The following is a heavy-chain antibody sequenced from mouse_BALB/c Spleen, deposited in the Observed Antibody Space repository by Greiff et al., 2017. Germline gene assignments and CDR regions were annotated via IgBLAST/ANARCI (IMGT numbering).Heavy chain of an antibody. Sequence: EVHLVESGGGLVKPGGSLKLSCAASGFAFSSYDMSWVRQTPEKRLEWVAYISSGGGSTYYPDTVKGRFTISRDNAKNTLYLQMSSLKSEDTAMYYCARQERGRAWFAYWGQGTLVTVSA. CDR3: ARQERGRAWFAY. CDR2: ISSGGGST. CDR1: GFAFSSYD. J-gene: IGHJ3*01. V-gene: IGHV5-12-1*01.